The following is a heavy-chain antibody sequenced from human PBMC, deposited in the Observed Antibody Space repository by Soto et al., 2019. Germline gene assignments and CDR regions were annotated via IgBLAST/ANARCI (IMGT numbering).Heavy chain of an antibody. D-gene: IGHD5-12*01. V-gene: IGHV3-30*18. Sequence: QVQLVESGGGVVQPGRSMRLSCAASVFTFSNYAMHWVRQAPGKGLEWVAVISDDGSNTYYADSVKGRFTISRDNPKNTLYLQMNSLRAEDTAVYHCVKVGGYDGYEPLDKWGQGTLVTVSS. CDR3: VKVGGYDGYEPLDK. CDR2: ISDDGSNT. J-gene: IGHJ4*02. CDR1: VFTFSNYA.